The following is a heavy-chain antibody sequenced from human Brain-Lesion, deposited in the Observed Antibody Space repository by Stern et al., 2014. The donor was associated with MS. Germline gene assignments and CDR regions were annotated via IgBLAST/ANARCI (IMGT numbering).Heavy chain of an antibody. Sequence: EVQLVESGGELVQPGRSLRLSCAAFGFTFDDYAMHWVRQAPGQGLEWVAGISWNSGTIGYADSVKGRFTTSRDNAYSSLYLQMNSLRPEDTALYYCARDITGSSAYFDYWGQGTLVTVSS. CDR1: GFTFDDYA. V-gene: IGHV3-9*01. CDR2: ISWNSGTI. CDR3: ARDITGSSAYFDY. D-gene: IGHD1-14*01. J-gene: IGHJ4*02.